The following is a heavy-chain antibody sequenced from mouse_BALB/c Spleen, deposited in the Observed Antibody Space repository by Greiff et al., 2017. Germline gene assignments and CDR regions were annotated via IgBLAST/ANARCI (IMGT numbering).Heavy chain of an antibody. V-gene: IGHV5-17*02. J-gene: IGHJ1*01. CDR2: ISSGSSTI. D-gene: IGHD3-1*01. CDR1: GFTFSSFG. CDR3: ARSGYGWYFDV. Sequence: DVKLVESGGGLVQPGGSRKLSCAASGFTFSSFGMHWVRQAPEKGLEWVAYISSGSSTIYYADTVKGRFTISRDNPKNTLFLQMTSLRSEDTAMYYCARSGYGWYFDVWGAGTTVTVSS.